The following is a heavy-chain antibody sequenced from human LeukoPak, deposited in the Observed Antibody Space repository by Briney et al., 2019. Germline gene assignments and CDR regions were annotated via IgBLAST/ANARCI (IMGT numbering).Heavy chain of an antibody. CDR1: GYTFTSYY. V-gene: IGHV1-46*01. D-gene: IGHD2-2*01. CDR3: ARDGRYCSSTSCYLHYYYYMDV. CDR2: INPSGGST. J-gene: IGHJ6*03. Sequence: GASVTVSCKASGYTFTSYYMHWVRQAPGQGLEWMGIINPSGGSTSYAQKFQGRVTMTRDTSTSTVYMELSSLRSEDTAVYYCARDGRYCSSTSCYLHYYYYMDVWGQGTLVTASS.